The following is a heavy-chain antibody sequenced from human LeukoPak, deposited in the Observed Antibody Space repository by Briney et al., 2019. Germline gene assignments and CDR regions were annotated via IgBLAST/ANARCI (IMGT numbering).Heavy chain of an antibody. CDR1: GYTITANY. CDR3: TRALAF. CDR2: MNPKDAAT. J-gene: IGHJ4*02. V-gene: IGHV1-2*02. Sequence: SVKVSCKASGYTITANYIHWLRQAPGQGLEWMGWMNPKDAATNYALKFQGRVTMTGDTSSNTAYLNLSGLTSDDSALYYCTRALAFWGQGTLVTVSS.